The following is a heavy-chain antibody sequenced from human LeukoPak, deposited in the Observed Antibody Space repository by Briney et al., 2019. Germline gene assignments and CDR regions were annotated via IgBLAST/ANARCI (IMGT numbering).Heavy chain of an antibody. CDR2: ISYDGSNK. D-gene: IGHD3-16*01. J-gene: IGHJ3*01. V-gene: IGHV3-30*18. CDR1: GFTFSSYG. Sequence: GGSLRLSCAASGFTFSSYGMHWVRQAPGKGLEWVAVISYDGSNKYYADSVKGRFSISRDNSKNTVYLQMNSLRAEDTAVYYCANGGEESSIYYAAPFDVWGQGTIITVSS. CDR3: ANGGEESSIYYAAPFDV.